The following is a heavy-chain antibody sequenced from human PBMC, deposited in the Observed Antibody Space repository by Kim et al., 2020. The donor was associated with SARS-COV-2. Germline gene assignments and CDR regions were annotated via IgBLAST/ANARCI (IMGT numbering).Heavy chain of an antibody. V-gene: IGHV3-30*01. J-gene: IGHJ4*02. Sequence: GRFTISRDNSKNTLYLQMNSLRAEDTAVYYCARDGGGYCSSTSCHYYFDYWGQGTLVTVSS. CDR3: ARDGGGYCSSTSCHYYFDY. D-gene: IGHD2-2*01.